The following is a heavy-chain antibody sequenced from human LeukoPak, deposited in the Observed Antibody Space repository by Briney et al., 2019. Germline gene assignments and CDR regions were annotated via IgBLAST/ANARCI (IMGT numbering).Heavy chain of an antibody. CDR3: ASGIRERGFDY. CDR2: INPRGSTI. CDR1: GFTFSTYP. D-gene: IGHD1-1*01. V-gene: IGHV3-21*01. J-gene: IGHJ4*02. Sequence: RPGGPLRLFCAASGFTFSTYPMNWLPQAPGGGREGVSSINPRGSTIFYADSVKGRFPIPRDNAKNSLYLQMNRLRAEDTALYFCASGIRERGFDYWGQGTLVTVSS.